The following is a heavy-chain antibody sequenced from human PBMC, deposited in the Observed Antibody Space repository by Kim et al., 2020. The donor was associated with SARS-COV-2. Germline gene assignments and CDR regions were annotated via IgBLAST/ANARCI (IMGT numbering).Heavy chain of an antibody. CDR1: GGSISSSSYY. D-gene: IGHD3-3*01. CDR2: IYYSGST. CDR3: ARSLGAGPSTIFGVVIIPDAFDI. J-gene: IGHJ3*02. V-gene: IGHV4-39*01. Sequence: SETLSLTCTVSGGSISSSSYYWGWIRHPPGKGLEWIGSIYYSGSTYYKPSLKNRVTISVDTSKNQFSLKLSSVTAADTAVYYCARSLGAGPSTIFGVVIIPDAFDIWGQGTLVTVSS.